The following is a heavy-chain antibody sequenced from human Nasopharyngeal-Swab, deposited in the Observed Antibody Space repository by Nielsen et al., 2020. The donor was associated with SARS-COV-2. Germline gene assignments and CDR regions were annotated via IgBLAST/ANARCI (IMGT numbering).Heavy chain of an antibody. V-gene: IGHV3-30-3*01. CDR3: ARAFGGGYYYGMDV. Sequence: GGSLRLSCAASGFTFSSYAMHWVRQAPGKGLEWVAVISYGGSNKYYADSVKGRFTISRDNSKNTLYLQMNSLRAEDTAVYYCARAFGGGYYYGMDVWGQGTTVTVSS. CDR1: GFTFSSYA. CDR2: ISYGGSNK. D-gene: IGHD3-10*01. J-gene: IGHJ6*02.